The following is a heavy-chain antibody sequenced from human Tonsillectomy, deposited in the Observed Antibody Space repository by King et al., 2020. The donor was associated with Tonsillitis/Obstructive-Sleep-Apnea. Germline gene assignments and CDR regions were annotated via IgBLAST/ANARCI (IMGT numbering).Heavy chain of an antibody. J-gene: IGHJ3*02. V-gene: IGHV5-51*01. CDR2: IYPGDSDT. Sequence: VQLVQSGAEVKKPGESLKISCKGSGYNFTNYWIGWVRQMPGKGLEWMGIIYPGDSDTRYSPSFQGQVTNSADKSISTACLQWSSLKASDTAMYYCARLSAVAAGTSNTFDIWGQGTLVIVSS. CDR3: ARLSAVAAGTSNTFDI. CDR1: GYNFTNYW. D-gene: IGHD6-13*01.